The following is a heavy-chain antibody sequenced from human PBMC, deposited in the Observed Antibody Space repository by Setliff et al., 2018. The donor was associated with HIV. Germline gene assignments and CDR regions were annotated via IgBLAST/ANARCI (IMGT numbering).Heavy chain of an antibody. J-gene: IGHJ2*01. Sequence: GESLKISCAASGFTFGSYDMNWVRQAPGKGLEWVSYISGSGSIIYYADSVKGRFTISRDNAEYSLHLQMNSLRAEDTAVYYCARGWTRAVFGYFDLWGRGALVTVSS. CDR1: GFTFGSYD. D-gene: IGHD6-19*01. V-gene: IGHV3-48*03. CDR2: ISGSGSII. CDR3: ARGWTRAVFGYFDL.